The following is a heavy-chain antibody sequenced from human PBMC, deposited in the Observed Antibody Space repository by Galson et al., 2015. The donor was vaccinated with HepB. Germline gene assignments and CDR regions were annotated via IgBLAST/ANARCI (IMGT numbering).Heavy chain of an antibody. Sequence: CAASGFTFSSYSMNWVRQAPGKGLEWVSSISSSSSYIYYADSVKGRFTISRDNAKNSLYLQMNSLRAEDTAVYYCARLYYYDSSGYYFRMLNDAFDIWGQGTMVTVSS. V-gene: IGHV3-21*01. D-gene: IGHD3-22*01. J-gene: IGHJ3*02. CDR3: ARLYYYDSSGYYFRMLNDAFDI. CDR2: ISSSSSYI. CDR1: GFTFSSYS.